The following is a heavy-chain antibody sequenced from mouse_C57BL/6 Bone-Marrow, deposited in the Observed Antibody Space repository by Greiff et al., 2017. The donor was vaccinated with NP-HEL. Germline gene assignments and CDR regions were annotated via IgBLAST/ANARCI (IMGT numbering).Heavy chain of an antibody. J-gene: IGHJ2*01. CDR2: INPYNGGT. Sequence: VQLQQSGPVLVKPGASVKMSCKASGYTFTDYYMNWVKQSHGKSLEWIGVINPYNGGTSYNQKFKGKATLTVDKSSSQAYMELNSLTSEDSAVYYSAREGPAGYYFDYWGQGTTLTVSS. V-gene: IGHV1-19*01. D-gene: IGHD3-3*01. CDR1: GYTFTDYY. CDR3: AREGPAGYYFDY.